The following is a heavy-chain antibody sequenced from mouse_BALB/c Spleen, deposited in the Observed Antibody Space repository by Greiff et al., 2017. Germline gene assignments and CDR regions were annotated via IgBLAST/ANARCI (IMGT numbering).Heavy chain of an antibody. CDR2: INSNGGST. CDR3: ARVEYGNYDAMDY. Sequence: DVMLVESGGGLVQPGGSLKLSCAASGFTFSSYGMSWVRQTPDKRLELVATINSNGGSTYYPDSVKGRFTISRDNAKNTLYLQMSSLKSEDTAMYYCARVEYGNYDAMDYWGQGTSVTVSS. CDR1: GFTFSSYG. V-gene: IGHV5-6-3*01. J-gene: IGHJ4*01. D-gene: IGHD2-10*02.